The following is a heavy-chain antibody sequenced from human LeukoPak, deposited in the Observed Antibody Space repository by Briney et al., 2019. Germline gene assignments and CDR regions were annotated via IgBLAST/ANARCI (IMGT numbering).Heavy chain of an antibody. CDR1: GFTFRSYG. V-gene: IGHV3-30*02. D-gene: IGHD6-19*01. Sequence: GGSLRLSCAASGFTFRSYGMHWVRQAPGKGLEWVAFIRYDGSNKYYADSVKGRFTISRDNSKNTLYLQMNSLRAEDRAVYYCAKDLVSVAGNEYWGQGTLVTVSS. CDR2: IRYDGSNK. J-gene: IGHJ4*02. CDR3: AKDLVSVAGNEY.